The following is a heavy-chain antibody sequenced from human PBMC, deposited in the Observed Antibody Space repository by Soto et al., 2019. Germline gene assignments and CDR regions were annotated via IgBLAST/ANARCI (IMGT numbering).Heavy chain of an antibody. V-gene: IGHV4-34*01. Sequence: QVQLQQWGAGLLKPSETLSLTCAVYGGSFSGYYWSWIRQPPGKGLEWIGEINHSGSTNYNPSLKSRVTISVDTSKNQFSLKLSSVTAADTAVYYCARVLNTMVRGVEQYYYYYYMDVWGKGTTVTVSS. CDR3: ARVLNTMVRGVEQYYYYYYMDV. CDR2: INHSGST. J-gene: IGHJ6*03. D-gene: IGHD3-10*01. CDR1: GGSFSGYY.